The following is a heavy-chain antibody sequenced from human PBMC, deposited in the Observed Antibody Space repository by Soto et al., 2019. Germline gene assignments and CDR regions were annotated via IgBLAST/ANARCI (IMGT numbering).Heavy chain of an antibody. V-gene: IGHV3-11*05. D-gene: IGHD5-12*01. CDR3: ARSLRGYSGYSGY. J-gene: IGHJ4*02. CDR1: GFTFSDYS. CDR2: ISSSGSDT. Sequence: QVQLVESGGGLVQPGGCLRLSCAASGFTFSDYSMSWIRQAPGKGLEWVSYISSSGSDTNYADSVKGRFTVSRDNAKNSLYLQMNSLRAEDTAVYYCARSLRGYSGYSGYWGQGTLVTVSS.